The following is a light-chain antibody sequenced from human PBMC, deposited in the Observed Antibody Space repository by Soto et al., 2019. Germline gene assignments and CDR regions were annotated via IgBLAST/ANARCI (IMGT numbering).Light chain of an antibody. CDR2: EVS. J-gene: IGLJ2*01. Sequence: QSALTQPPSASGSPGQSVTISCTGTSSDVGGYNYVSWYQQHPGKAPKLMIYEVSERPSGVPDRFSGSKSGNTASLTVSGLQAEDEADYYCSSYAGNNNLVFGGGTKVTV. CDR3: SSYAGNNNLV. V-gene: IGLV2-8*01. CDR1: SSDVGGYNY.